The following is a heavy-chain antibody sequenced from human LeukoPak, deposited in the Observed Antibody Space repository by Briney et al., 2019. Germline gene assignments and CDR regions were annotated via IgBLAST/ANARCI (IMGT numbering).Heavy chain of an antibody. CDR3: AKDRYGSGSYYYTPHFDY. CDR2: IYSGGST. V-gene: IGHV3-66*01. J-gene: IGHJ4*02. Sequence: GGSLRLSCAASGFTVSSNYMSWVRQAPGKGLEWVSVIYSGGSTYYADSVKGRFTISRDNSKNTLYLQMNSLRAEDTAVCYCAKDRYGSGSYYYTPHFDYWGQGTLVTVSS. D-gene: IGHD3-10*01. CDR1: GFTVSSNY.